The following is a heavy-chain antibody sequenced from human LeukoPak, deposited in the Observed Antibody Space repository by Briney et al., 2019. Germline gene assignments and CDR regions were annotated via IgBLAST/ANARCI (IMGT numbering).Heavy chain of an antibody. V-gene: IGHV3-30*04. J-gene: IGHJ4*02. CDR1: GFTFSSYA. CDR3: ARDQRGLRYFDWLFGY. Sequence: GGSLRLSCAASGFTFSSYAMHWVRQAPGKGLEWVAVISYDGSNKYYADSVKGRFTISRDNSKNTLYLQMNSLRAEDRAVYYCARDQRGLRYFDWLFGYWGQGTLVTVSS. D-gene: IGHD3-9*01. CDR2: ISYDGSNK.